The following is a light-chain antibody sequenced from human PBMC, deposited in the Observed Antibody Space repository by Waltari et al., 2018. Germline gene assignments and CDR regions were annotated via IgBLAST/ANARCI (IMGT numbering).Light chain of an antibody. CDR3: QTGGHGTWV. V-gene: IGLV4-69*01. J-gene: IGLJ3*02. CDR1: SGHSSNV. CDR2: VNSDGSH. Sequence: QLVLTQSPSASASLGASVKLTCTLSSGHSSNVIAWHQQQAEKGPRYLMKVNSDGSHSKGDKIPDRFSGSGSGAERYLTISNLPSEDEADYYCQTGGHGTWVFGGGTKLTVL.